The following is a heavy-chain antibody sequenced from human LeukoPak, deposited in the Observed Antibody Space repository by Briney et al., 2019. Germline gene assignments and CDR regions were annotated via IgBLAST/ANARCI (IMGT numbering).Heavy chain of an antibody. CDR1: GGTFSSYA. CDR2: IIPIFGTA. Sequence: SVKVSCKASGGTFSSYAISWVRQAPGQGLEWMGGIIPIFGTANYAQKFQGRVTITADESTSTAYMELSSLRSEDTAVYYCASGDCSGGSCYSTFDPWGQGTLVTVSS. V-gene: IGHV1-69*13. CDR3: ASGDCSGGSCYSTFDP. J-gene: IGHJ5*02. D-gene: IGHD2-15*01.